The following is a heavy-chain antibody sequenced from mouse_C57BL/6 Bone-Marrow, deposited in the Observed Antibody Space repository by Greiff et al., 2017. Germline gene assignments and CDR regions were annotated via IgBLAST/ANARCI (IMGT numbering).Heavy chain of an antibody. J-gene: IGHJ4*01. V-gene: IGHV5-15*01. CDR2: ISNLAYSI. CDR1: GFTFSDYG. CDR3: ASHTMDY. Sequence: DVKLVESGGGLVQPGGSLKLSCAASGFTFSDYGMAWVRQAPRKGPEWLAFISNLAYSIYYADTVTGRCTISRENAKNTLYLEMSSLRSEDTGMYYCASHTMDYWGQGTSVTVSS.